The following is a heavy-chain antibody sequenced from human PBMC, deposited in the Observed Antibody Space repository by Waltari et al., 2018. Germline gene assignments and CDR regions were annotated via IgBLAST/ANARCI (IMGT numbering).Heavy chain of an antibody. CDR3: AREMRSGSYFYWFDP. Sequence: QVQLQESGPGLVKPSQTLSLTCTVSGGSISSGSYYWSWIRQPAGKGLEWIGRIYTSGRTNYNPSLKSRVTISVDTSKNQFSLKLSSVTAADTAVYYCAREMRSGSYFYWFDPWGQGTLVTVSS. J-gene: IGHJ5*02. V-gene: IGHV4-61*02. D-gene: IGHD1-26*01. CDR2: IYTSGRT. CDR1: GGSISSGSYY.